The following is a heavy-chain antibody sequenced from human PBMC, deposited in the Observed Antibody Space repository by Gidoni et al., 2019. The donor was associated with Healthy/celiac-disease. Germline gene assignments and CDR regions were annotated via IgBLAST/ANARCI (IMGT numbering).Heavy chain of an antibody. J-gene: IGHJ4*02. D-gene: IGHD3-22*01. CDR1: GLTFSSYS. CDR3: ASNYDSSGEFDY. CDR2: ISSSSSTI. V-gene: IGHV3-48*02. Sequence: EVQLVESGGGLVQPGGSLRLSCAASGLTFSSYSMNWVRQAPGKGLEWVSYISSSSSTIYYADSVKGRFTISRDNAKNSLYLQMNSLRDEDTAVYYCASNYDSSGEFDYWGQGTLVTVSS.